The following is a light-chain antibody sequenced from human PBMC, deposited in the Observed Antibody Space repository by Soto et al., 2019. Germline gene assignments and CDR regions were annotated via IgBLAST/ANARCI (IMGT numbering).Light chain of an antibody. J-gene: IGKJ2*01. V-gene: IGKV3-15*01. CDR1: QSIFTN. CDR2: GAS. Sequence: EIVMTQSPATLTVSPGERATLSCRASQSIFTNLAWYQQKPGQAPRLLIHGASSRATGIPARFSGSVSGTDVTLSISSRQSEDFAVYYCQQYGSSPPYSFGQGTKLEIK. CDR3: QQYGSSPPYS.